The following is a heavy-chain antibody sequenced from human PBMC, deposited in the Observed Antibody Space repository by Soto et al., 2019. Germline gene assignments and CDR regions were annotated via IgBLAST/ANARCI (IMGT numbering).Heavy chain of an antibody. Sequence: SGGSLRLSCAASGFTFGYYWMSWVRQAPGKGLEWLATIKWDASEKKYVDSVKGRFTMSRDNAKNSVYLQMNSLTGDDTAVYYCAKSRDGYSFYFYYGMDVWGQGTTVTV. V-gene: IGHV3-7*01. CDR2: IKWDASEK. D-gene: IGHD4-4*01. CDR3: AKSRDGYSFYFYYGMDV. J-gene: IGHJ6*02. CDR1: GFTFGYYW.